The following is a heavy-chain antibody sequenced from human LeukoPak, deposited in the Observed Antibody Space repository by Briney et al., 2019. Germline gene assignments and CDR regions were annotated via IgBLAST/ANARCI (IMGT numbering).Heavy chain of an antibody. J-gene: IGHJ5*02. D-gene: IGHD6-13*01. CDR1: AFTVANTY. CDR2: IYSGGRT. V-gene: IGHV3-53*01. CDR3: ARDGAAAASGTWA. Sequence: PGGSLRPSPAASAFTVANTYMTWVCQAPGKGLECISLIYSGGRTHYADSVKGGFTISRDNSKNTLYLQMNNVRAEDAAVYYCARDGAAAASGTWAWGQGTLVTVSS.